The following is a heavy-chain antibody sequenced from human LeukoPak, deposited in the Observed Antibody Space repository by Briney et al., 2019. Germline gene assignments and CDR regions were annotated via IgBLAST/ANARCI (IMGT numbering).Heavy chain of an antibody. CDR2: ISSSGSTI. D-gene: IGHD4-17*01. V-gene: IGHV3-11*01. J-gene: IGHJ5*02. Sequence: PGGSLRLSCAASGFTFSDYYMSWIRQAPGKGLEWVSYISSSGSTIYYADSVKGRFTISRDNAKNSLYLQMNSLRAEDTAVYYCARAPYGDYLVWFDPWGRGTLVTVSS. CDR1: GFTFSDYY. CDR3: ARAPYGDYLVWFDP.